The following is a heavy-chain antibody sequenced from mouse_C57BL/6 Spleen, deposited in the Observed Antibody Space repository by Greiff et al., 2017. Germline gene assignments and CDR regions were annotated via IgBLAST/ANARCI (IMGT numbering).Heavy chain of an antibody. Sequence: EVKLVESGGGLVKPGGSLKLSCAASGFTFSDYGMHWVRQAPEKGLEWVAYISSGISTIYYADTVKGRFTISRDNAKNTLFLQMTSLRSEDTAMYYCARQGGSSGYYYAMDYWGQGTSVTVSS. CDR2: ISSGISTI. CDR1: GFTFSDYG. V-gene: IGHV5-17*01. CDR3: ARQGGSSGYYYAMDY. J-gene: IGHJ4*01. D-gene: IGHD1-1*01.